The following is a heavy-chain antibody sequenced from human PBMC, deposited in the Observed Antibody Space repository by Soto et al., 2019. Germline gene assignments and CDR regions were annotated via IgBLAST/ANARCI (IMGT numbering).Heavy chain of an antibody. Sequence: QVQLQESGPGLVKPSQTLSLTCTVSGGSISSGGYYWSWIRQHPGKGLEWIGYIYYSGSTYYNPSLKSRVTISVATSKNQCSLKLSSVTAAGTAVYYCARTTEGLGYYYRDVWGKGTTVTVSS. CDR3: ARTTEGLGYYYRDV. D-gene: IGHD3-16*01. CDR1: GGSISSGGYY. V-gene: IGHV4-31*03. J-gene: IGHJ6*03. CDR2: IYYSGST.